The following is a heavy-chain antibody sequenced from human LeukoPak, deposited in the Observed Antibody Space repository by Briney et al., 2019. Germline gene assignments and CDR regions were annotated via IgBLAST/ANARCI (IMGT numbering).Heavy chain of an antibody. CDR3: AKDRFWGYSGYDESGADY. CDR1: GFTFSSYA. Sequence: PGGSLRLSCAASGFTFSSYAMSWVRQAPGKGLEWVPAISGSGGSTYYADSVKGRFTISRDNSKNTLYLQMNSLRAEDTAVYYCAKDRFWGYSGYDESGADYWGQGTLVTVSS. V-gene: IGHV3-23*01. D-gene: IGHD5-12*01. J-gene: IGHJ4*02. CDR2: ISGSGGST.